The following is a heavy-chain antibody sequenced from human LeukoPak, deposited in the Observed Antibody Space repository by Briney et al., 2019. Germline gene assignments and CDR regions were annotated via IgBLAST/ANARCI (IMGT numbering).Heavy chain of an antibody. CDR2: IIPIFGTA. Sequence: SVKVSCKSSGGSFSSYAISWVRQAPGQGLEWMGGIIPIFGTANYAQKFQGRVTITTYESTSTAYMELSSLRSEDTAVYYCARALGQLGSFQHWGQGTLVTVCS. D-gene: IGHD6-6*01. J-gene: IGHJ1*01. CDR1: GGSFSSYA. V-gene: IGHV1-69*05. CDR3: ARALGQLGSFQH.